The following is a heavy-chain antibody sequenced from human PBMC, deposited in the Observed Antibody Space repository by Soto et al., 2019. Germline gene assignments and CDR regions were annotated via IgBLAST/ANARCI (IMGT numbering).Heavy chain of an antibody. CDR2: IYYSGTT. CDR3: ARAPYSDINLDS. J-gene: IGHJ4*02. Sequence: SETLSLTCTVSGDSITSNSYFWAWIRQPPGKGLEWIGSIYYSGTTYYNPSLKSRVTISVDRSKDQFSLKLSSVTAADTAIYYCARAPYSDINLDSWGQGTLVTSPQ. V-gene: IGHV4-39*01. CDR1: GDSITSNSYF. D-gene: IGHD6-13*01.